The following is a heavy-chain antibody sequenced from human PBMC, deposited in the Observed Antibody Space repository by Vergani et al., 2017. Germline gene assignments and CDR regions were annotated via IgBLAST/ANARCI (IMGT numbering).Heavy chain of an antibody. CDR1: GDRVSNKSAG. Sequence: QGQLHQSGPGLVKPSQTLSLTCAISGDRVSNKSAGWNWIRQSPSRGLEWLGRTYFMSKWYNDYAASVKSRMAINSDTSKNLFSLQLQSVTPEDTAVYYCAREDISLTVEGANYMDIWGKGTTVTVSS. V-gene: IGHV6-1*01. J-gene: IGHJ6*03. CDR3: AREDISLTVEGANYMDI. D-gene: IGHD3-22*01. CDR2: TYFMSKWYN.